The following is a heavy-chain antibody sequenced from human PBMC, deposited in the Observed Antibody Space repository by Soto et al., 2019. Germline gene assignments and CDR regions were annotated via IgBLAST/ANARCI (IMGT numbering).Heavy chain of an antibody. V-gene: IGHV3-30*18. J-gene: IGHJ4*02. D-gene: IGHD6-13*01. Sequence: GGSLRLSCAASGFTFSSYGMHWVRQAPGKGLEWVAVISYDGSNKYYEDSVKGRFTISRDNSRNTLYLQMNSLRAEDTAVYYCAKSELTIAAAGTFGPPVSYYFDYWGQGTLVTVSS. CDR1: GFTFSSYG. CDR3: AKSELTIAAAGTFGPPVSYYFDY. CDR2: ISYDGSNK.